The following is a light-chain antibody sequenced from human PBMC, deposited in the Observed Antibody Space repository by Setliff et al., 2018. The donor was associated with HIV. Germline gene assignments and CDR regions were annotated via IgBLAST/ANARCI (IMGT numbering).Light chain of an antibody. CDR2: EDN. Sequence: NFMLTPPHSVSDSPGKTVTISCTRSSGSIASSAVQWYQQRPGSSPTTVIYEDNQRPSGVPDRFSGSIDTSSNSASLTISGLKTEDEAEYYCQTYGSTPGVFGGGTKGTVL. CDR1: SGSIASSA. V-gene: IGLV6-57*01. CDR3: QTYGSTPGV. J-gene: IGLJ3*02.